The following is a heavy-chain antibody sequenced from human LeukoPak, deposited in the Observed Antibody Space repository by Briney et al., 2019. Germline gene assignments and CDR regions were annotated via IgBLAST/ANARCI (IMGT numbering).Heavy chain of an antibody. J-gene: IGHJ5*02. Sequence: GGSLKLSCAASGFTFSVSAMHWVRQASGKGLEWVGRVRSRANNYATAYAASVKGRFTISRDDSKNMAYLQMNSLKTEDTAVYYCTRHSEYSSSLSFDPWSQGTLVTVSS. D-gene: IGHD6-6*01. CDR3: TRHSEYSSSLSFDP. CDR1: GFTFSVSA. CDR2: VRSRANNYAT. V-gene: IGHV3-73*01.